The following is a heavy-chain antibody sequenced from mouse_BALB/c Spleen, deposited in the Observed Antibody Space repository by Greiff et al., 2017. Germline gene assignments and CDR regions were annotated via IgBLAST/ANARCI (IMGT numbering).Heavy chain of an antibody. J-gene: IGHJ2*01. D-gene: IGHD3-2*02. V-gene: IGHV5-15*02. CDR3: AREEGYYFDY. CDR2: ISNLAYSI. Sequence: EVMLVESGGGLVQPGGSRKLSCAASGFTFSDYGMAWVRQAPGKGPEWVAFISNLAYSIYYADTVTGRFTISRENAKNTLYLEMSSLRSEDTAMYYCAREEGYYFDYWGQGTTLTVSS. CDR1: GFTFSDYG.